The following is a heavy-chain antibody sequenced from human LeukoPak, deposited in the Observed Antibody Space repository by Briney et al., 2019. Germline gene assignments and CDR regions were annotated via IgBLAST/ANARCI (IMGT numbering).Heavy chain of an antibody. CDR3: ARDNDYYDSSGYPGSFDT. Sequence: TSETLSLTCTVSDGSISSSSYYWGWIRQPPGKGLEWIGSIYYGSVFYSVSTYYNPSLKSRVTMSVDTSKNQFSLRLSSVTAADTAVYYCARDNDYYDSSGYPGSFDTWGQGILVTVSS. V-gene: IGHV4-39*07. CDR1: DGSISSSSYY. CDR2: IYYGSVFYSVST. D-gene: IGHD3-22*01. J-gene: IGHJ4*02.